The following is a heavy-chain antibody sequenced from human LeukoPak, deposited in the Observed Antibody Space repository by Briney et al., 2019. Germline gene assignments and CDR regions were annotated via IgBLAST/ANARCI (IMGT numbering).Heavy chain of an antibody. CDR1: GFTFSSYA. D-gene: IGHD3-3*01. CDR2: ISGSGGST. J-gene: IGHJ4*02. Sequence: GGSLRLSCAASGFTFSSYATSWVRQAPGKGLEWVSAISGSGGSTYYADSVKGRFTISRDNSKNTLYLQMNSLRAEDTAVYYCAKDGRFLEWLTYWGQGTLVTVSS. CDR3: AKDGRFLEWLTY. V-gene: IGHV3-23*01.